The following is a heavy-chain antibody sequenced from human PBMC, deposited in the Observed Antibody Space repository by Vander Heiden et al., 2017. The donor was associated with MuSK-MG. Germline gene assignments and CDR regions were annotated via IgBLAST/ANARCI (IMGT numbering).Heavy chain of an antibody. Sequence: GQLVESGGGVIQPGGSLRLSCAASGFTLSTNYMTWVRQAPGKGLEWVSVIYKDGRAFYADSVKCRFTISRDNSKNTLYLQMNSGRVEDTAVYYCARDAARAADSTGWFDPWGQGTLVTVSS. J-gene: IGHJ5*02. D-gene: IGHD6-13*01. CDR2: IYKDGRA. V-gene: IGHV3-53*01. CDR3: ARDAARAADSTGWFDP. CDR1: GFTLSTNY.